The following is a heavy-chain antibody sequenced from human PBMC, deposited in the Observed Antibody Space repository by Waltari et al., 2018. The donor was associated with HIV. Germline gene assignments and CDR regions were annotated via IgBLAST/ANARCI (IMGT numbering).Heavy chain of an antibody. Sequence: QVQLQESGPGLVKPSETLSLTRTVSGYSISSGYYWGWLRKPPGQGLEWIGSIYHSGSTYYNPSLKSRVTISVDTSKNQFSLKLSSVTAADTAVYYCARGDQSYPRLWFGEFGMDVWGQGTTVTVSS. CDR2: IYHSGST. V-gene: IGHV4-38-2*02. D-gene: IGHD3-10*01. J-gene: IGHJ6*02. CDR3: ARGDQSYPRLWFGEFGMDV. CDR1: GYSISSGYY.